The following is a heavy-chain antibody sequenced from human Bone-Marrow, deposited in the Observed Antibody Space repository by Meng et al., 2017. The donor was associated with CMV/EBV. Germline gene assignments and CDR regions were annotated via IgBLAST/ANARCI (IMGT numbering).Heavy chain of an antibody. D-gene: IGHD6-19*01. Sequence: QVQLVQSGAGVKKPGASVKVSCKASGYTLTDDYLHWVRHAPGQWLEWMGWITPNTDTNYAQNFQGRVTMTRDMSINTAYMELSMLTSGYTAVYYCARSSGWSRFNYWGQGTLVTVSS. CDR2: ITPNTDT. V-gene: IGHV1-2*02. CDR3: ARSSGWSRFNY. CDR1: GYTLTDDY. J-gene: IGHJ4*02.